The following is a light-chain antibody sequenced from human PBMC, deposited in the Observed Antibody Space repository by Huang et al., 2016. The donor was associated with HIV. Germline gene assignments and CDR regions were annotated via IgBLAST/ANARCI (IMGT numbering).Light chain of an antibody. J-gene: IGKJ1*01. CDR2: GGS. CDR3: QQYDYWPPVT. Sequence: IVMMQSPVNLSVSPGERAALSCSAGQRIKSNLAWYQQKPGQAPRHHIYGGSTRATGVAARFSGSWAGTEFTLTINNLQSDDFAVYYCQQYDYWPPVTFGQGTKV. CDR1: QRIKSN. V-gene: IGKV3-15*01.